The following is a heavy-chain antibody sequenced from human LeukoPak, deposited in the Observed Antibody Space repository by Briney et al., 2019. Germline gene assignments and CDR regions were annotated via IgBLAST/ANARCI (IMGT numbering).Heavy chain of an antibody. CDR1: GYTFASYG. J-gene: IGHJ4*02. CDR3: ARDRVFVDTAIVSPVQYFDY. V-gene: IGHV1-18*01. CDR2: ISAYNGNT. Sequence: ASVTVSCKASGYTFASYGISWVRQPPAQGLEWMGWISAYNGNTNYAQKLQGRVTMTTATSTSTAYMELRSLRADDTAVYYCARDRVFVDTAIVSPVQYFDYWGQGTLVTVSS. D-gene: IGHD5-18*01.